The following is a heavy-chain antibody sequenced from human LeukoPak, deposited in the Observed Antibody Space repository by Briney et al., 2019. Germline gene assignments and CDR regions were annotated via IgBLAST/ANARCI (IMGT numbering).Heavy chain of an antibody. Sequence: ASVKVSCKASGYTFTSYGISWVRQAPGQGLEWMRWISAYNGNTNYAQKLQGRVTMTTDTSTSTAYMELRSLRSDDTALYYCARERASGGTFSFDYWGQGTLVTVSS. CDR2: ISAYNGNT. CDR1: GYTFTSYG. V-gene: IGHV1-18*01. J-gene: IGHJ4*02. CDR3: ARERASGGTFSFDY. D-gene: IGHD1-1*01.